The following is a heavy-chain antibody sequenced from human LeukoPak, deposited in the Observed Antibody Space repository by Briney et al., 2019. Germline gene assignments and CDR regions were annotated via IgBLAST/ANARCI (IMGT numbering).Heavy chain of an antibody. CDR1: GGTFSSYA. J-gene: IGHJ4*02. V-gene: IGHV1-69*05. CDR3: AREVDTAVVRLLDY. D-gene: IGHD5-18*01. Sequence: GASVKVSCKASGGTFSSYAISWVRQAPGQGLEWMGRIIPIFGTANYAQKFQGRVTITTDESTSTAYMELSSLRSEDTAVYYCAREVDTAVVRLLDYWGQGTLVTVSS. CDR2: IIPIFGTA.